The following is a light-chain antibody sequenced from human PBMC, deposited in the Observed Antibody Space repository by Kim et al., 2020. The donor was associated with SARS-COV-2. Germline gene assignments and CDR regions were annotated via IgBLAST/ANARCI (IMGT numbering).Light chain of an antibody. CDR2: RNN. CDR1: NIGSKN. J-gene: IGLJ3*02. CDR3: HVWDTSTAWV. Sequence: SYELTQPLSVSMALGQTARITCGGNNIGSKNVHWYQQKPGQAPVLVIYRNNNRPSGIPERFSGSNSGNTATLPISRAQAGDEADYYCHVWDTSTAWVFGG. V-gene: IGLV3-9*01.